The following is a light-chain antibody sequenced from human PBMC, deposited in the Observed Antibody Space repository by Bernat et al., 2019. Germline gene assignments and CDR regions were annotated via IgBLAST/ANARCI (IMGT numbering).Light chain of an antibody. V-gene: IGKV1-5*03. CDR1: QSVNTW. J-gene: IGKJ5*01. CDR3: QRYDNYSWIT. CDR2: KTS. Sequence: DIQMTQSPSTLSASVGDRVTITCRASQSVNTWLAWYQQKPGQAPKLLIYKTSSLESGVPSRFSGSGSGTEFTLTISSLQPDDFATYYCQRYDNYSWITFRQGTRLEIK.